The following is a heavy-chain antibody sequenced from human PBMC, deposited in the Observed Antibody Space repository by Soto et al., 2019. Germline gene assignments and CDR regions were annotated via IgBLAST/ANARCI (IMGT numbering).Heavy chain of an antibody. Sequence: GGSLRLSCAASGFTFSSYSMSWVRQAPGKGLECVSAISGSGGSTYYADSVKGRFTISRDNSKNTLYLQMNSLRAEDTAVYYCPLDLDPGYCYGMEVWGQGTTVTLSS. D-gene: IGHD1-1*01. CDR3: PLDLDPGYCYGMEV. V-gene: IGHV3-23*01. J-gene: IGHJ6*01. CDR2: ISGSGGST. CDR1: GFTFSSYS.